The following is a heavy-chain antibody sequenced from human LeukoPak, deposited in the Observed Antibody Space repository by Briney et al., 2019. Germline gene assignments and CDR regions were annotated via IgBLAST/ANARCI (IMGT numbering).Heavy chain of an antibody. CDR3: ARDTGWAAADYYYYYGMDV. CDR1: GFTFSSYG. J-gene: IGHJ6*02. Sequence: GGSLRLSCAASGFTFSSYGMHWVRQAPGKGLEWVAVISYDGSNKYYADSVKGRFTISRDNSKNTLYLQMNSLRAEDTAVYYCARDTGWAAADYYYYYGMDVWGQGTTVTVSS. CDR2: ISYDGSNK. V-gene: IGHV3-30*03. D-gene: IGHD6-13*01.